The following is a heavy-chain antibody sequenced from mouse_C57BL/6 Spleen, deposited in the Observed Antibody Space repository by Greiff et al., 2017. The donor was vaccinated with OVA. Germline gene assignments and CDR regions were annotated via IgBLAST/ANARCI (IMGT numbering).Heavy chain of an antibody. Sequence: DVKLVESGGGLVKPGGSLKLSCAASGFTFSDYGMHWVRQAPEKGLEWVAYISSGSSTIYYADTVKGRFTISRDNAKNTLFLQMTSLRSEDTAMYYCATNWDPFAYWGQGTLVTVSA. D-gene: IGHD4-1*01. CDR3: ATNWDPFAY. CDR1: GFTFSDYG. CDR2: ISSGSSTI. J-gene: IGHJ3*01. V-gene: IGHV5-17*01.